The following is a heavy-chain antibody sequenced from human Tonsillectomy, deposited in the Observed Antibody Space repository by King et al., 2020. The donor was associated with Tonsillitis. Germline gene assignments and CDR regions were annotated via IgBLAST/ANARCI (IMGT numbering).Heavy chain of an antibody. V-gene: IGHV3-7*01. D-gene: IGHD3-22*01. J-gene: IGHJ4*02. CDR3: ARDELYYSDSSDRYFDY. CDR2: IKQDGSEK. CDR1: GFTFSTYW. Sequence: VQLVESGGGLVQPGGSLRLSCAASGFTFSTYWMSWVRQAPGKGLEWVANIKQDGSEKYYVDSVKGRFTISRDNAKNSLYLQMNSLRAENTAVYYCARDELYYSDSSDRYFDYWGQGTLVTVSS.